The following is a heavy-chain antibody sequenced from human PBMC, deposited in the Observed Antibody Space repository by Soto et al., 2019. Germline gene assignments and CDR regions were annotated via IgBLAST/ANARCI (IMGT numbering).Heavy chain of an antibody. CDR2: IKSKPDGGTT. V-gene: IGHV3-15*07. D-gene: IGHD2-2*01. J-gene: IGHJ4*02. Sequence: GGSLRLSCAASGFSFFNAWMNWVRQAPGKGLEWVGRIKSKPDGGTTDYAAPVKGRFTISRDDSKNTLYLQMNSLKTEDTAVYYCTTAPRVLAAPDYWGQGTLVTVSS. CDR3: TTAPRVLAAPDY. CDR1: GFSFFNAW.